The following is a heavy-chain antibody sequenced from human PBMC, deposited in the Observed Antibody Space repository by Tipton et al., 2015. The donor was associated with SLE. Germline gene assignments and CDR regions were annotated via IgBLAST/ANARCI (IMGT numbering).Heavy chain of an antibody. V-gene: IGHV1-8*01. CDR1: GYTFTDYN. CDR3: TRAKWEPDF. CDR2: MNPTHSNT. Sequence: QSGAEVKKPGASVKLSCKASGYTFTDYNINWVRQAAGQGLEWMGWMNPTHSNTGYVQKFQGRVTMTMGTSMSTAYMELNDLTSEDTAVYYCTRAKWEPDFWGQGTLVTVSS. J-gene: IGHJ4*02. D-gene: IGHD1-26*01.